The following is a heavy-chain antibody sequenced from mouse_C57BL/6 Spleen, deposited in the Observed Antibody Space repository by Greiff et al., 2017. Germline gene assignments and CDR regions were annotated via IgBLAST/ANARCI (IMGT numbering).Heavy chain of an antibody. V-gene: IGHV1-62-2*01. CDR2: FYPGSGSI. J-gene: IGHJ3*01. D-gene: IGHD1-1*01. Sequence: QVQLKQSGAELVKPGASVKLSCKASGYTFTEYTIHWVKQRSGQGLEWIGWFYPGSGSIKYNEKFKDKATMTADKSSSKVYMELSRLTSEDSAVYFCARHEVAYYGSSYGAWFAYWGQGTLVTVSA. CDR3: ARHEVAYYGSSYGAWFAY. CDR1: GYTFTEYT.